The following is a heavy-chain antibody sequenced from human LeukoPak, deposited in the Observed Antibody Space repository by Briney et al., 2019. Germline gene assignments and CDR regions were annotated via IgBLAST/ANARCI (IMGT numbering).Heavy chain of an antibody. V-gene: IGHV3-30*18. Sequence: PGMSLRLSCAASGVTLSPYGMHWVRQAPGKGLEWVAVISYEGGTQHYADSVKGRFIISRDNSRNTLYLQMNILRTEDTAVYYCAKEGTPQVSTWYDLWGQGTQVIVSS. CDR2: ISYEGGTQ. CDR1: GVTLSPYG. J-gene: IGHJ5*02. D-gene: IGHD3-10*01. CDR3: AKEGTPQVSTWYDL.